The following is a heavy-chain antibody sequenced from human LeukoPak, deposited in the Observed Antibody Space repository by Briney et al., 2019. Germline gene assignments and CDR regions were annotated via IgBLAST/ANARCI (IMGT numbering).Heavy chain of an antibody. J-gene: IGHJ4*02. CDR1: GFTFSSYR. V-gene: IGHV3-7*01. CDR3: ARDTRTFDY. Sequence: GGSLRLSCAASGFTFSSYRMNWVRQAPGKGLEWVDSIKQDGSEKYYVGSVKGRFTISRDNAKNSLFLQMNSLRAEDTAVYYCARDTRTFDYWGQGTLVTVSS. D-gene: IGHD1-26*01. CDR2: IKQDGSEK.